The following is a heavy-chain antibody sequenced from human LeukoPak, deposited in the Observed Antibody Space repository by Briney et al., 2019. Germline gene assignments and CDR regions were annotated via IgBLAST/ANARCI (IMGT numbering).Heavy chain of an antibody. CDR1: GGSISSYY. CDR3: ARGSRGGDCYACFDY. V-gene: IGHV4-39*07. J-gene: IGHJ4*02. CDR2: IYYSGRT. D-gene: IGHD2-21*02. Sequence: SETLSLTCTVSGGSISSYYWGWIRQPPGKGLEWIGSIYYSGRTYYNPSLKSRVTISVDTSKNQFSLKLSSVTAADTAIYYCARGSRGGDCYACFDYWGQGTLVTVSS.